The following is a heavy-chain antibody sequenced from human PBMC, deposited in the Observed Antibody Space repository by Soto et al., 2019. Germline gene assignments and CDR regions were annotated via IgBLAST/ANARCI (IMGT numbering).Heavy chain of an antibody. D-gene: IGHD3-3*01. J-gene: IGHJ6*02. CDR2: ISGSGGST. CDR1: GFTFSSYA. CDR3: AKDPTISRKDGMDV. Sequence: PGGSLRLSCAASGFTFSSYAMSWVRQAPGKGLKWASAISGSGGSTYYADSVKGRFTISRDNSKNTLYLQMNSLRAEDTAVYYCAKDPTISRKDGMDVWGQGITVTVSS. V-gene: IGHV3-23*01.